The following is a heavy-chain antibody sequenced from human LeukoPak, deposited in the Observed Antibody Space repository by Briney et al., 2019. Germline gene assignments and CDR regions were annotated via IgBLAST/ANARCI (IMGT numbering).Heavy chain of an antibody. V-gene: IGHV4-59*08. D-gene: IGHD1-26*01. CDR1: GGSISSYY. J-gene: IGHJ3*02. CDR3: ARAFSGSYEFLGDI. Sequence: PSETLPLTCTVSGGSISSYYWSWIRQPPGKGLEWIGYIYYSGSTNYNPSLKSRVTISVDTPKNQFSLKLSSVTAADTAVYYCARAFSGSYEFLGDIWGQGTMVTVSS. CDR2: IYYSGST.